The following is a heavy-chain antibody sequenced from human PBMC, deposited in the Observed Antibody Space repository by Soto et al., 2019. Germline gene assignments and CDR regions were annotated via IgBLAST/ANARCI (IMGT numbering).Heavy chain of an antibody. D-gene: IGHD3-22*01. J-gene: IGHJ6*02. Sequence: GGSLRLSCAASGFTFSNAWMSWVRQAPGKGLEWVGRIKSKTDGGTTAYGAPVKGRFTISRDDSKNTLYLQMNSLKTEDTVVYYCTSTRYYYDSSGYYYYYGMDVWGQGTTVTVSS. CDR3: TSTRYYYDSSGYYYYYGMDV. V-gene: IGHV3-15*01. CDR2: IKSKTDGGTT. CDR1: GFTFSNAW.